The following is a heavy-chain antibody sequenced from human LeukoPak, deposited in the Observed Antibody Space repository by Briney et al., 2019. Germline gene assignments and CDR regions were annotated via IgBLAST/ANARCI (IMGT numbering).Heavy chain of an antibody. D-gene: IGHD1-14*01. Sequence: PSETLSLTCSVSGGSINTYYWSWLRQTPGKGLEWIGFIYYTGSTNYSPSLKSRVTMSVDTSKSQFSLKLTSVTAADTALYYCARGANRLDSWGRGTLVTVSS. CDR2: IYYTGST. V-gene: IGHV4-59*12. J-gene: IGHJ4*02. CDR3: ARGANRLDS. CDR1: GGSINTYY.